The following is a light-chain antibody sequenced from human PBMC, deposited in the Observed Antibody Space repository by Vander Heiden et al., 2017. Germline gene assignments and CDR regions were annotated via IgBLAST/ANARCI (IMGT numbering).Light chain of an antibody. CDR1: SSDVGGYNY. V-gene: IGLV2-11*01. CDR2: DVS. CDR3: CSYAGSYTSYV. Sequence: QSALTQPRSVSGSPGQLVTISCTGTSSDVGGYNYVSWYQQHPGKAPKLMIYDVSKRPSGVPDRFSGSKSGNTASLTISGLQAEDEADYYCCSYAGSYTSYVFGTGTKVTVL. J-gene: IGLJ1*01.